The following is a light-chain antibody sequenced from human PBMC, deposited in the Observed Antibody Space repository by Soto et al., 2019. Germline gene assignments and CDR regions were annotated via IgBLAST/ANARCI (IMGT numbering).Light chain of an antibody. Sequence: QSALTQPASVSGSPGQSITISCTGTSSDVGGYKYVSWYQQNPGKAPKLMIYDVSNRPSGVSNRFSGSKSGNTAFLTISGLQAEDEADYYCSSYTSSNTVIFGGGTKVTVL. J-gene: IGLJ2*01. CDR3: SSYTSSNTVI. V-gene: IGLV2-14*03. CDR2: DVS. CDR1: SSDVGGYKY.